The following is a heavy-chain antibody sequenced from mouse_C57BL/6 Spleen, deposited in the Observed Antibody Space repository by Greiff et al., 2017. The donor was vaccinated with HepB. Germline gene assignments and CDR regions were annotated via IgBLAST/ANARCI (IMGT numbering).Heavy chain of an antibody. CDR2: IDPSDSYT. CDR1: GYTFTSYW. Sequence: QVQLKQPGAELVMPGASVKLSCKASGYTFTSYWMHWVKQRPGQGLEWIGEIDPSDSYTNYNQKFKGKSTLTVDKSSSTAYMQLSSLTSEDSAVYYCARGGTGPFAYWGQGTLVTVSA. D-gene: IGHD4-1*01. CDR3: ARGGTGPFAY. J-gene: IGHJ3*01. V-gene: IGHV1-69*01.